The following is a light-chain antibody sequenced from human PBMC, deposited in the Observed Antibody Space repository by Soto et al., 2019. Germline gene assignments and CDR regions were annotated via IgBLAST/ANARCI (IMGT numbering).Light chain of an antibody. CDR3: QQYLVTPWT. CDR2: GAS. Sequence: EIVLTQSPCTLSLSPGEGATLSCRASQSVTGNCLAWYQQKPGQAPRLLIHGASNRATGIPDRFSGSGSGTDFTLTIGRLEPEDFAVYSCQQYLVTPWTFGQGTKVDIK. J-gene: IGKJ1*01. V-gene: IGKV3-20*01. CDR1: QSVTGNC.